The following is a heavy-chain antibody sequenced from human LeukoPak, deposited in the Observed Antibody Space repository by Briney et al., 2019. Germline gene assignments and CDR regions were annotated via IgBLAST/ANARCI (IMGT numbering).Heavy chain of an antibody. CDR2: IYSGGST. CDR1: GFTVSSNY. V-gene: IGHV3-53*01. J-gene: IGHJ4*02. Sequence: KPGGSLRLSCAASGFTVSSNYMSWVRQAPGKGLEWVSVIYSGGSTYYADSVKGRFTISRDNSKNTLYLQMNSLRAEDTAVYYCAKDIDNGDYVVYWGQGTLVTVSS. CDR3: AKDIDNGDYVVY. D-gene: IGHD4-17*01.